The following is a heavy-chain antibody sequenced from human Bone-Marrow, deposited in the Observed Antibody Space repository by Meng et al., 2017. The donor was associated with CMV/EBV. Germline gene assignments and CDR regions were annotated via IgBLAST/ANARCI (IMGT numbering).Heavy chain of an antibody. V-gene: IGHV3-7*01. CDR3: ARICVTGAACYHFDY. J-gene: IGHJ4*02. CDR2: IKQDGSEK. CDR1: GFTFTNYW. Sequence: GESLKISCAASGFTFTNYWMSWVRQAPGKGLEWVANIKQDGSEKQYVDSVKGRFTVSRDNAKNSLDLQMNSLRVDDTAVYYCARICVTGAACYHFDYWGQGTRVTVSS. D-gene: IGHD1-14*01.